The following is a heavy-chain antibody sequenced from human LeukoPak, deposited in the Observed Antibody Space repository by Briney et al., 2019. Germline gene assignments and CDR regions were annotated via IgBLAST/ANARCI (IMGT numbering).Heavy chain of an antibody. V-gene: IGHV4-34*01. CDR1: GGSFSGYY. Sequence: SETLSLTCAVYGGSFSGYYWSGIGQPPGKGRDWIGETNHSGSTNYNPSLKSRVTISVDTSKNQFSLKLSSVTAADTAVYYCARGTKTVVAATFTALFYWGQGTLVTVSS. CDR3: ARGTKTVVAATFTALFY. J-gene: IGHJ4*02. D-gene: IGHD2-15*01. CDR2: TNHSGST.